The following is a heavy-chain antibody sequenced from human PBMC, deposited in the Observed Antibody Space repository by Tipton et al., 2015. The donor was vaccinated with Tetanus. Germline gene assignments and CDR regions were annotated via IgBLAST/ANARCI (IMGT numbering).Heavy chain of an antibody. D-gene: IGHD6-6*01. CDR2: AYYRNNRWYI. CDR1: GDSIASNRAA. J-gene: IGHJ6*02. V-gene: IGHV6-1*01. CDR3: ARSPPLRPPRYYSGLDV. Sequence: GLVKPSQTLSVTCAISGDSIASNRAAWARIRQSPSRGLEWLGRAYYRNNRWYIEYAESVKGRTTISGDTSSNEFSLQMDSMTSDDTATYYCARSPPLRPPRYYSGLDVWGQGTTVLVSS.